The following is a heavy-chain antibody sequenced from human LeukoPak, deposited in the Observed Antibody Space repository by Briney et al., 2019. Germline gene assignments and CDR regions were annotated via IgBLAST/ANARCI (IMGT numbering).Heavy chain of an antibody. J-gene: IGHJ4*02. D-gene: IGHD1-14*01. CDR3: AKDRTGDRPYYFDY. CDR2: ISGSGSNT. CDR1: GFTFSSYW. V-gene: IGHV3-23*01. Sequence: GGSLRLSCAASGFTFSSYWMHWVRQAPGKGLEWVSAISGSGSNTYYADSVKGRFTISRDNSENTLYLQMNSLRAEDTAVYYCAKDRTGDRPYYFDYWGQGTLVTVSS.